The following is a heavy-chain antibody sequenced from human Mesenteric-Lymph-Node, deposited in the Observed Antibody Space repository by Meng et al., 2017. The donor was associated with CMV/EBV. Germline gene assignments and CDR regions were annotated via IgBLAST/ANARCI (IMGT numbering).Heavy chain of an antibody. D-gene: IGHD2-2*01. CDR2: IRSETFGGTA. J-gene: IGHJ4*02. CDR1: GFTFSDYY. V-gene: IGHV3-71*01. Sequence: GGSLRLSCAASGFTFSDYYMSWIRQAPGNGLEWVAFIRSETFGGTAEYAASVRGRFTISRDDSRSIAYLQMTSLKTEDTAVYYCARGRTVPTAKYYFDYWGQGTLVTVSS. CDR3: ARGRTVPTAKYYFDY.